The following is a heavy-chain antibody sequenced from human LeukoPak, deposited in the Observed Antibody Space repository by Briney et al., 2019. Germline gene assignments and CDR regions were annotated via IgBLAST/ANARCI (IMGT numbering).Heavy chain of an antibody. Sequence: GGSLRLSCAASGFSFSTYALSWVRQAPGKGLEWVSATSGNGAKTYYADSVRGRFTISRDNPKNTLYLQMNSLRAEDTAVYYCAKDFGWPFDYWGQGTLVTVSS. J-gene: IGHJ4*02. CDR3: AKDFGWPFDY. CDR1: GFSFSTYA. D-gene: IGHD6-19*01. V-gene: IGHV3-23*01. CDR2: TSGNGAKT.